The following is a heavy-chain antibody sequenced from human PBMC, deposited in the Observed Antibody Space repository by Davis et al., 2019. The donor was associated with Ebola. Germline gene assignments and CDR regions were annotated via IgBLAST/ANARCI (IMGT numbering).Heavy chain of an antibody. CDR3: ARVRYGDPRFDY. CDR2: INHSGST. D-gene: IGHD4-17*01. J-gene: IGHJ4*02. Sequence: PSETLSLTCAVYGGSFSGYYWSWIRQPPGKGLEWIGEINHSGSTNYNPSLKSRVTISVDTSKNQFSLKLSSVTAADTAVYYCARVRYGDPRFDYWGQGTLVTVSS. CDR1: GGSFSGYY. V-gene: IGHV4-34*01.